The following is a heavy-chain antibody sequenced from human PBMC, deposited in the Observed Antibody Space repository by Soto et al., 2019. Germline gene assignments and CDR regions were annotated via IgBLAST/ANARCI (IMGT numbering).Heavy chain of an antibody. CDR2: IGGYNGKT. V-gene: IGHV1-18*01. Sequence: QVQLVQSGGEVRKPGASVTVSCKASGYTFTSYGISWVRQAPGQGLEWMGWIGGYNGKTNYAQKVQDRVTMTTDTCTSTVYLELRSLRFDDTAVYYWAREGDVPYYYYGMDVWGQGTTVTVSS. CDR3: AREGDVPYYYYGMDV. J-gene: IGHJ6*02. D-gene: IGHD2-21*02. CDR1: GYTFTSYG.